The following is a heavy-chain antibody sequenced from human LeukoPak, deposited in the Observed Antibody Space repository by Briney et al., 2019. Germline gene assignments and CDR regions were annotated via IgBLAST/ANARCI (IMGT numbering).Heavy chain of an antibody. D-gene: IGHD7-27*01. V-gene: IGHV1-8*01. CDR2: MSPNSGDT. CDR3: ARGPPNWGYDY. J-gene: IGHJ4*02. Sequence: ASVKVSCKASGYTFTSYDFNWVQQATGQRPEWMGWMSPNSGDTGYAQKFQDRVTMTRNTSISTAYMELSSLRSDDTAVYYCARGPPNWGYDYWGPGTLVTVSS. CDR1: GYTFTSYD.